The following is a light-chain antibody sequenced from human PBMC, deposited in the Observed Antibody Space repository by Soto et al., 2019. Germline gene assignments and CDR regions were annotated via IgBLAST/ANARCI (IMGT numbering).Light chain of an antibody. J-gene: IGKJ3*01. CDR3: QHRSNWPPCT. Sequence: EIVLTQSPGTLSLSPGERATLSCRASQSVSSSYLAWYQQKPGQAPRLLIYDASNRATGIPARFSGSGSGTDFTLTISSLEPEDFALYYCQHRSNWPPCTFGPGTKVDIK. V-gene: IGKV3D-20*02. CDR2: DAS. CDR1: QSVSSSY.